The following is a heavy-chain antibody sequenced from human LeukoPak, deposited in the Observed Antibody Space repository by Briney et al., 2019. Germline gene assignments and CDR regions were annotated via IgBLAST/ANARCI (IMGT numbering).Heavy chain of an antibody. J-gene: IGHJ4*02. Sequence: GESLKISCKASGYSFTDYWIVWVRQMPGKGLEWMGAIYPGDSDTRYSPSLDGQVTISADKSVSTTYLQWSSLQASDTAMYYCARPSSLYCGTSEDYWGQGTLVTVSS. V-gene: IGHV5-51*01. D-gene: IGHD4-23*01. CDR3: ARPSSLYCGTSEDY. CDR1: GYSFTDYW. CDR2: IYPGDSDT.